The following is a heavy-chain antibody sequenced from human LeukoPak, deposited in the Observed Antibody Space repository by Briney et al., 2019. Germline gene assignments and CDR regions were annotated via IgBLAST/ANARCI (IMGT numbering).Heavy chain of an antibody. D-gene: IGHD6-19*01. CDR3: ARRGGSNGWGAFDI. V-gene: IGHV3-23*01. CDR1: GFTFSSSA. J-gene: IGHJ3*02. Sequence: GGSLRLSCAASGFTFSSSAMSWVRLAPGKGLEWISTSGGGGRDTYYGDSVKGRFTISRDNSKNILYLQMNSLNGADTALYYCARRGGSNGWGAFDIWGQGTMVTVSS. CDR2: SGGGGRDT.